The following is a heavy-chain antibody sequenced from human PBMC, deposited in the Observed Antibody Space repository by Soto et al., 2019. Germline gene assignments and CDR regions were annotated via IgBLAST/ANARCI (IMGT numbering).Heavy chain of an antibody. D-gene: IGHD3-10*01. CDR1: GYTFTRYN. CDR3: ARDRGTGPYYYYYYGMDV. J-gene: IGHJ6*02. V-gene: IGHV1-46*01. CDR2: INPSGGST. Sequence: ASVKVSCKTPGYTFTRYNIHWVRQAPGQRLEWMGIINPSGGSTRYSQKFQGRLTMTRDTSTSTVYMELSSLRSEDTAVYYCARDRGTGPYYYYYYGMDVWGQGTTVTVSS.